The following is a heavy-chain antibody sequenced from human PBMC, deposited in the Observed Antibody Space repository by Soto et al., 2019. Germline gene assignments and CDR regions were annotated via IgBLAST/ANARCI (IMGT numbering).Heavy chain of an antibody. Sequence: QVQLQQWGAGLLKPSETLSLTCAVYGGSFSGYYWSWIRQPPGKGLEWIGESNHSGSTNYNPSLKSRVTISVDTSKNQFSLKLSSVTAADTAVYYCARDASTLERLVDYWGQGTLVTVSS. CDR1: GGSFSGYY. V-gene: IGHV4-34*01. D-gene: IGHD1-1*01. J-gene: IGHJ4*02. CDR3: ARDASTLERLVDY. CDR2: SNHSGST.